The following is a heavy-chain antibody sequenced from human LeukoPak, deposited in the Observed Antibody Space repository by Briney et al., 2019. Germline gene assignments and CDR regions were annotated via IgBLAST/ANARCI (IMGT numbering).Heavy chain of an antibody. D-gene: IGHD6-19*01. V-gene: IGHV3-49*03. J-gene: IGHJ3*02. CDR1: GFTLGEYA. CDR3: TRVRYSSGWLRGRLDAFDI. CDR2: IRSKPYGGTT. Sequence: GGSLRLSCTASGFTLGEYAVSWFRQAPGKGLEWVSFIRSKPYGGTTESAASVKGRFSISRDDSKSIAYPQMNSLKTEDTAVYYCTRVRYSSGWLRGRLDAFDIWGQGTMVPVSS.